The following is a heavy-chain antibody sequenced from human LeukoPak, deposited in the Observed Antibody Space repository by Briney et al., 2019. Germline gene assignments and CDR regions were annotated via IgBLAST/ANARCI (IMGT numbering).Heavy chain of an antibody. CDR3: ARGPNDFWSGYYYYYMDV. Sequence: GGSLRLSCAASGFTFSSYSMNWVRQAPGKGLEWVSYISSSSSTIYYADSVKGRFTISRDNAKNSLYLQMNSLRAEDTAVYYCARGPNDFWSGYYYYYMDVWGKGTTVTVSS. V-gene: IGHV3-48*01. D-gene: IGHD3-3*01. CDR2: ISSSSSTI. CDR1: GFTFSSYS. J-gene: IGHJ6*03.